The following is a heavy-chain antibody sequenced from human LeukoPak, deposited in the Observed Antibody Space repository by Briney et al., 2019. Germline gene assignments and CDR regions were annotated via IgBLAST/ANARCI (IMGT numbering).Heavy chain of an antibody. Sequence: PSETLSLTCAAYGWSFSGYYWSWIRQPPGKGLEWIGEINHSGGTNYNPSLKSRVTISIDTSKNTFSLKLSIVTAADTAVYYCARARTMVRGVIRSGIDYWGQGTLVTVSS. CDR1: GWSFSGYY. D-gene: IGHD3-10*01. CDR2: INHSGGT. J-gene: IGHJ4*02. V-gene: IGHV4-34*01. CDR3: ARARTMVRGVIRSGIDY.